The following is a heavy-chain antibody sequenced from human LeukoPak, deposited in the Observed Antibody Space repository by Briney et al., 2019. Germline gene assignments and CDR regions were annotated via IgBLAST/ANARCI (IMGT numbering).Heavy chain of an antibody. CDR2: VYYSGRT. J-gene: IGHJ5*02. CDR1: GGSISRDTYY. CDR3: AGLIRPGWFDP. V-gene: IGHV4-39*01. Sequence: SETLSLTCTVSGGSISRDTYYCAWIRQSPGRGLEWLGSVYYSGRTDYNPSLKSRVTISVDTSKNQFSLKLSSVTAADTAVYYCAGLIRPGWFDPWGQGTLVTVSS. D-gene: IGHD1-14*01.